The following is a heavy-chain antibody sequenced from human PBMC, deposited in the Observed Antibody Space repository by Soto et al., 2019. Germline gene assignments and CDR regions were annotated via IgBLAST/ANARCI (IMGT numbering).Heavy chain of an antibody. CDR2: INPSGGST. CDR1: GYTFTSYY. J-gene: IGHJ6*01. V-gene: IGHV1-46*03. D-gene: IGHD2-15*01. Sequence: QVQLVQSGAEVKKPGASVKVSCKASGYTFTSYYMHWVRQAPGQGLEWMGIINPSGGSTSYAQKFQGRVTRAWDTSPTTVDMEMRSMRSAETAVHYCARDGGGGFYGMDVWGQGTTVTVSS. CDR3: ARDGGGGFYGMDV.